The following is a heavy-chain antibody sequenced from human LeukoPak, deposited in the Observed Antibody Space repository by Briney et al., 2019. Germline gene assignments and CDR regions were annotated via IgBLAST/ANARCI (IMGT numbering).Heavy chain of an antibody. Sequence: ASVKVSCKASGYTFTSYDINWVRQASGQGLEWMGWMNPNSGNTAYAQKFQGRVTMTRDTSISTAYMEVSNLRSEDTAEYYCASGAISRLRKDVWGQGTTVTVSS. D-gene: IGHD6-25*01. V-gene: IGHV1-8*01. CDR1: GYTFTSYD. J-gene: IGHJ6*02. CDR2: MNPNSGNT. CDR3: ASGAISRLRKDV.